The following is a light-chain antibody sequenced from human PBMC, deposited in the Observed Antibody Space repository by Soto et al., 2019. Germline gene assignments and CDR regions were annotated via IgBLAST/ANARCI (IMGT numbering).Light chain of an antibody. CDR1: SSDVGGYNY. CDR3: SSYKATITLV. Sequence: LTQPASVSGSPGQSITISCTGTSSDVGGYNYVSWYQQHPGRAPKLMIFEVTNRPSGVSGRFSGSKSGNTASLTISGLQDEDEADYYCSSYKATITLVFGTGTKVTV. J-gene: IGLJ1*01. CDR2: EVT. V-gene: IGLV2-14*01.